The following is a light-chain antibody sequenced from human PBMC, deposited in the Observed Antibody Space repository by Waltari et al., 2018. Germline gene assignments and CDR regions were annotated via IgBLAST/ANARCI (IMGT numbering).Light chain of an antibody. Sequence: SYELTQPSSVSLSPGQTANITCSGNVLAKKYGRWLQQKPGQAPMLLIYRDNARPTGIPGGVSGSSAGPPVTLTISGAHVEDEADYYCYSVSANSWVFGGGTRLTVL. J-gene: IGLJ3*02. V-gene: IGLV3-27*01. CDR3: YSVSANSWV. CDR2: RDN. CDR1: VLAKKY.